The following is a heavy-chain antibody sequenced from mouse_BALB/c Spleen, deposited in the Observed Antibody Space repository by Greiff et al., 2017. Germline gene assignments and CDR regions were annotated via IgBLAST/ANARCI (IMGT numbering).Heavy chain of an antibody. CDR1: GFTFSSFG. CDR3: ARSGITTALDY. Sequence: VKVVESGGGLVQPGGSRKLSCAASGFTFSSFGMHWVRQAPEKGLEWVAYISSGSSTIYYADTVKGRFTISRDNPKNTLFLQMTSLRSEDTAMYYCARSGITTALDYWGQGTTLTVSS. CDR2: ISSGSSTI. D-gene: IGHD1-2*01. J-gene: IGHJ2*01. V-gene: IGHV5-17*02.